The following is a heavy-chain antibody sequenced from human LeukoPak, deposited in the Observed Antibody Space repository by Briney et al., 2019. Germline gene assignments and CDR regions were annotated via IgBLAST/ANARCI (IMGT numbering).Heavy chain of an antibody. V-gene: IGHV6-1*01. CDR2: KYYRSKWYN. CDR3: ARVPYYYGSGSPNWFDP. CDR1: GDSVSSNSAA. Sequence: SQTLSLTCAISGDSVSSNSAAWNWIRQSPSRGLEWLGRKYYRSKWYNDYAVSVKSRITINPDTSKNQFSLQLNSVTPEDTAVYYCARVPYYYGSGSPNWFDPWGQGTLVTVSS. J-gene: IGHJ5*02. D-gene: IGHD3-10*01.